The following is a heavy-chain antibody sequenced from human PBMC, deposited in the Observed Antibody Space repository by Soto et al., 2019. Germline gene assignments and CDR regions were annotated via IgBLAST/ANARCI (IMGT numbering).Heavy chain of an antibody. V-gene: IGHV1-46*03. D-gene: IGHD1-1*01. CDR1: GYTFTSYY. J-gene: IGHJ4*02. CDR3: ARDYPPREQLGNLPGAF. Sequence: QVQLVQSGAEVMQPGASVKVSCKASGYTFTSYYIQWVRQAPGQGLEWMGIINPSGGSTNYAQKFQGRVTMTRDTTTSTVSMELSSLRSEDTAIYYCARDYPPREQLGNLPGAFWGQGTVVTVSS. CDR2: INPSGGST.